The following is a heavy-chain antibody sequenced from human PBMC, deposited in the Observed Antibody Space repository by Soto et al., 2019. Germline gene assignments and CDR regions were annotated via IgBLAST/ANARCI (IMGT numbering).Heavy chain of an antibody. Sequence: QVQLGQSGAEVKKPGSSVKVSCKASGGTFSSYDISWVRQAPGQGLEWMGGIIPIFGTANYAQKFQGRVTITADESTSTAYMELSSLRSEDTAVYYCARVLAVAGTGAFDIWGQGTMVTVSA. J-gene: IGHJ3*02. CDR1: GGTFSSYD. V-gene: IGHV1-69*01. CDR3: ARVLAVAGTGAFDI. D-gene: IGHD6-19*01. CDR2: IIPIFGTA.